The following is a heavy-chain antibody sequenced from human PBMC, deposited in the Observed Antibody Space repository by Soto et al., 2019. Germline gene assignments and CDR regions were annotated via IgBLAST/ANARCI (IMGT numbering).Heavy chain of an antibody. V-gene: IGHV1-18*01. CDR1: GYTFTAYG. CDR2: IGTYNGNT. Sequence: QVQLVQSGAEVKTPGASVKVSCKASGYTFTAYGISWVRQAPGRGLEWMGWIGTYNGNTNYAQKVQGRVTMTTDTSTSTAHMELRSLRADDTAVYYCGKNKYESSGGFDSWGQGTLVTVSS. D-gene: IGHD3-22*01. CDR3: GKNKYESSGGFDS. J-gene: IGHJ4*02.